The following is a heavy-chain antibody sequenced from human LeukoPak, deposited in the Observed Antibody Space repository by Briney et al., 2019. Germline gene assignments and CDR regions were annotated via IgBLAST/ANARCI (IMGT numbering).Heavy chain of an antibody. J-gene: IGHJ6*03. CDR3: ARGGIAAAGTYGYYYYYYYMDV. Sequence: GGSLRLSCAASGFTFDDYGMSWVRQAPGKGLEWVSGINWNGGSTGYADSVKGRFTISRDNAKNSLYLQMNSLRAEDTALYYCARGGIAAAGTYGYYYYYYYMDVWGKGTTVNVSS. V-gene: IGHV3-20*04. D-gene: IGHD6-13*01. CDR2: INWNGGST. CDR1: GFTFDDYG.